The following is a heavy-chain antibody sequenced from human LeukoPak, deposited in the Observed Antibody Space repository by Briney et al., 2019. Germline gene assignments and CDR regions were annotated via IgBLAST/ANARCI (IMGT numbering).Heavy chain of an antibody. CDR3: ARGRLLTLAYCGGDCSYYVDC. D-gene: IGHD2-21*02. V-gene: IGHV4-34*01. CDR1: GGSFSGYY. Sequence: PSETLPLTCAFYGGSFSGYYWSWLRQPPGKGLAGIGDINHSGSSNYRPSLKSRVTISVDTSKNQFSLELCAVAAADTALYYCARGRLLTLAYCGGDCSYYVDCWGQGTLVTVSS. CDR2: INHSGSS. J-gene: IGHJ4*02.